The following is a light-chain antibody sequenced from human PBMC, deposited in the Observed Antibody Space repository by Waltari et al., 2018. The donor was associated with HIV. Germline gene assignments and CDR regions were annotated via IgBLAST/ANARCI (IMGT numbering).Light chain of an antibody. Sequence: DMAMSQFPDSLALSPGERATINCMSSKNALSRSYHKNYLVWYQQKPGQPPKLLIYWASTRESGVPYRFSVSGSGTDFTLTITSLQAEGVAVYYCQRYYGTPWTFGRGTKVEIK. J-gene: IGKJ1*01. V-gene: IGKV4-1*01. CDR1: KNALSRSYHKNY. CDR2: WAS. CDR3: QRYYGTPWT.